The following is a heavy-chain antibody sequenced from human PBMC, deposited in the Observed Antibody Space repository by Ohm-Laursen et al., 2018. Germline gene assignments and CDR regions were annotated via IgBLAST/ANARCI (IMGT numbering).Heavy chain of an antibody. CDR2: IYYSGST. J-gene: IGHJ4*02. Sequence: TLSLTCTVSGGSISSYYWSWIRQPPGKGLEWIGYIYYSGSTNYNPSLKSRVTISVDTSKNQFSLKLSSVTAADTAVYYCARGRVVGIAVAGTLFDYWGQGTLVTVSS. D-gene: IGHD6-19*01. CDR1: GGSISSYY. CDR3: ARGRVVGIAVAGTLFDY. V-gene: IGHV4-59*12.